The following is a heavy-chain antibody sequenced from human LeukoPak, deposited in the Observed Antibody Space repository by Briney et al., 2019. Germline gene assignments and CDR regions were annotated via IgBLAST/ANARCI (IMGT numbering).Heavy chain of an antibody. V-gene: IGHV3-23*01. D-gene: IGHD4-11*01. J-gene: IGHJ4*02. Sequence: SGGSLRLSCAASGFTFSSYAMSWVRQAPGKGLEWVSAISGSGGSTYYADSVKGRFTISRDNSKNTLYLQMNSLRAEDTAVYYCAKPDYGNYSLGYWGQGTLVTVSS. CDR2: ISGSGGST. CDR3: AKPDYGNYSLGY. CDR1: GFTFSSYA.